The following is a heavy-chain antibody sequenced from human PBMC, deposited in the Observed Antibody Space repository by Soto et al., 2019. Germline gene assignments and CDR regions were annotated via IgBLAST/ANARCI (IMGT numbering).Heavy chain of an antibody. V-gene: IGHV3-30-3*01. CDR1: GFTFRNHA. D-gene: IGHD2-15*01. J-gene: IGHJ6*02. CDR2: IAYDGSNA. CDR3: ARGDREDILVVVGARPGEYGIDI. Sequence: PGGSLRLSCAASGFTFRNHAMHWDRQAPGKGLECLAVIAYDGSNAFYRDSVKGRFTVSRDNSKNTLYLHMDSLRSEDTGVYYCARGDREDILVVVGARPGEYGIDIWGQGTTVTVSS.